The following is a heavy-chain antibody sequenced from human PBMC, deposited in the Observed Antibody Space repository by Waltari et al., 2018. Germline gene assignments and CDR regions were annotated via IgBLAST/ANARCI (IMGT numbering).Heavy chain of an antibody. CDR2: ISIDGSNS. CDR1: GFSLSEYP. V-gene: IGHV3-30-3*01. Sequence: QVPLVESGGGVVQPGKSLRLSCTAPGFSLSEYPMSWVRQLAGKGLESVAVISIDGSNSNYVDSVKGRFTISRDSAQNSLYLQMSTLGREDTAVYYCGRDGLGYKDNWYSFVNFWGQGTLVTVSS. D-gene: IGHD2-21*02. CDR3: GRDGLGYKDNWYSFVNF. J-gene: IGHJ4*02.